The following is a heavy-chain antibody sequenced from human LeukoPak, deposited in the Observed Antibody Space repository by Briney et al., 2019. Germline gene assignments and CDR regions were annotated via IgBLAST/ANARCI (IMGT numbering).Heavy chain of an antibody. CDR3: AGESRRCYDSSGYRAFDI. J-gene: IGHJ3*02. Sequence: GGSLRLSCAASGFTFSGSAMHWVRQASGKGLEWVGRIRSKANSYATAYAASVKGRFTISRDDSKNTAYLQMNSLKTEDTAVYYCAGESRRCYDSSGYRAFDIWGQGTMVTVSS. V-gene: IGHV3-73*01. D-gene: IGHD3-22*01. CDR2: IRSKANSYAT. CDR1: GFTFSGSA.